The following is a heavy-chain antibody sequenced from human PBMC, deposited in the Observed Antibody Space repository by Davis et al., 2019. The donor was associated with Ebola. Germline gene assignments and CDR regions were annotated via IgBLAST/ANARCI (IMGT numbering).Heavy chain of an antibody. CDR3: ASINGGSYTNAFDI. CDR2: IYYSGST. D-gene: IGHD1-26*01. CDR1: GGSISSYY. Sequence: MPSETLSLTCTVSGGSISSYYWSWIRQPPGKGLEWIGYIYYSGSTNYNPSLKSRVTISVDTSKNQFSLKLSSVTAADTAVYYCASINGGSYTNAFDIWGQGTTVTVSS. V-gene: IGHV4-59*01. J-gene: IGHJ3*02.